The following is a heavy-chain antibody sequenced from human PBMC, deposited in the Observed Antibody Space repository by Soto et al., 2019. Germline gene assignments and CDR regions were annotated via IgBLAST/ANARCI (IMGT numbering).Heavy chain of an antibody. CDR2: FTYSGTT. V-gene: IGHV4-59*01. D-gene: IGHD2-15*01. CDR1: GGSISGSY. CDR3: ARDHRHCSGGSCYLWEY. J-gene: IGHJ4*02. Sequence: QVQLQESGPGLVKPSETLSLTCTVSGGSISGSYWGWIRQLPGKGLEWIAYFTYSGTTNYNPSLKSRVTFSVDTSKIQFFLKLGSVTTADTAIYYCARDHRHCSGGSCYLWEYLGQGALVTVSS.